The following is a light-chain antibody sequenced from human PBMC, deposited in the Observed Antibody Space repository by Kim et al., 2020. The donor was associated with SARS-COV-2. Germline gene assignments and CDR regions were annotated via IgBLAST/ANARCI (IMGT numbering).Light chain of an antibody. J-gene: IGLJ3*02. CDR2: RNN. CDR3: SAWDSSLSVWV. V-gene: IGLV10-54*04. Sequence: RQTAPLPCTGNSNNVGNQGAAWLQQHQGHPPRLLSYRNNNRPSGISERFSASRSGNTASLTITGLQPEDEADYYCSAWDSSLSVWVFGGGTKVTVL. CDR1: SNNVGNQG.